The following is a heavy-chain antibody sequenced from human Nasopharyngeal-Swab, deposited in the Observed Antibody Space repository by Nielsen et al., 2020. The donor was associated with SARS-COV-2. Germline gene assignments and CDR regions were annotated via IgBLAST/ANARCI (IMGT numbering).Heavy chain of an antibody. Sequence: GGSLRLSCAASGFTFSSYSMNWVRQAPGKGLEWVSSISSSSSCIYYADSVKGRFTISRDNAKNSLYLQMNSLRAEDTAVYYCARVRFLEWLFPLYYYYGMDVWGQGTTVTVSS. CDR3: ARVRFLEWLFPLYYYYGMDV. CDR2: ISSSSSCI. D-gene: IGHD3-3*01. J-gene: IGHJ6*02. CDR1: GFTFSSYS. V-gene: IGHV3-21*01.